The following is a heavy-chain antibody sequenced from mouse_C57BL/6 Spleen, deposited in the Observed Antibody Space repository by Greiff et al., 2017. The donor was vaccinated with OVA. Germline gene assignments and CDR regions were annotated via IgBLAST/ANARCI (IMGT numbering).Heavy chain of an antibody. CDR1: GYTFTSYW. Sequence: VQLQQPGAELVMPGASVKLSCKASGYTFTSYWMHWVKQRPGQGLAWIGEIDPSDSYTNYNQKFKGKSTLTVDKSSSTAYMQLSSLTSEDSAVYYCARFDGYYVDYWGQGTTLTVSS. D-gene: IGHD2-3*01. V-gene: IGHV1-69*01. CDR2: IDPSDSYT. J-gene: IGHJ2*01. CDR3: ARFDGYYVDY.